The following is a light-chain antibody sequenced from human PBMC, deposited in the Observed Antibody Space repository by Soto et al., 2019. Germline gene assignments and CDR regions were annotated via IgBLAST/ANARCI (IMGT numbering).Light chain of an antibody. CDR3: SSFTTSTAFVV. Sequence: QSALTQPASVSGSPGQSITISCTGTSSDITYYNYVSWYQQHPGKAPKLMIYDVTNRPSGFSNRFCGSKSGNTASLTISGLQAEDEAYYYCSSFTTSTAFVVFGGGTKLTVL. CDR1: SSDITYYNY. V-gene: IGLV2-14*03. J-gene: IGLJ2*01. CDR2: DVT.